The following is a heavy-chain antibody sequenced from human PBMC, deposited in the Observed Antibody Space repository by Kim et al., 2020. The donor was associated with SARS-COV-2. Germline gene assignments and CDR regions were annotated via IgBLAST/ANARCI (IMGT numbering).Heavy chain of an antibody. V-gene: IGHV3-49*03. D-gene: IGHD7-27*01. J-gene: IGHJ4*01. CDR2: IRSKAYAGTT. Sequence: GGSLRLSCSVSGFTVSDYLMSWFRQPPGRGLEWVGFIRSKAYAGTTEYAASVRGRFTISRDDSQNIAYLQMNSLKSEDTAVYFCSRISGNWGDPSPFDN. CDR3: SRISGNWGDPSPFDN. CDR1: GFTVSDYL.